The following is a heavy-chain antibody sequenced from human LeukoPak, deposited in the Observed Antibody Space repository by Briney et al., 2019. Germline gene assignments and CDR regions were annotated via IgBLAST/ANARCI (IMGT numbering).Heavy chain of an antibody. J-gene: IGHJ4*02. CDR2: ISSSGSTI. Sequence: GGSLRLSCAASGFTFSSYEMNWVRQAPGKGLEWVSYISSSGSTIYYADSVKGQFTISRDNAKNSLYLQMNSLRAEDTAVYYCARETPPVGGSHDDYDYWGQGTLVTVSS. CDR3: ARETPPVGGSHDDYDY. CDR1: GFTFSSYE. D-gene: IGHD1-26*01. V-gene: IGHV3-48*03.